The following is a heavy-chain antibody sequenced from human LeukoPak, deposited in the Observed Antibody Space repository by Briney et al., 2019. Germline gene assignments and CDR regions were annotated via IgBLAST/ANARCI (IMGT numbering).Heavy chain of an antibody. V-gene: IGHV3-23*01. CDR3: ANFYGDYGLDYFDY. CDR2: ISGSGGST. J-gene: IGHJ4*02. CDR1: GFTFSSYA. D-gene: IGHD4-17*01. Sequence: GGSLRLSCAASGFTFSSYAMSWVRQAPGKGLEWVSAISGSGGSTYYADSVKGRSTISRDNSKNTLYLQMNSLRAEDTAVYYCANFYGDYGLDYFDYWGQGTLVTVSS.